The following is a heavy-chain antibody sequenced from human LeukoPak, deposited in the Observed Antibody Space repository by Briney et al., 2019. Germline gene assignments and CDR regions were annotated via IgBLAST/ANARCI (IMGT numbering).Heavy chain of an antibody. D-gene: IGHD6-19*01. Sequence: ASVKVSRKVSGYALTELSMHRVRQAPGKGLEWMGGFDPEDGETIYAQKFQGRVTMTEDTSTDTAYMELSSLRSEDTAVYYCATGRYSSGWPYEGAFDIWGQGTMVTVSA. V-gene: IGHV1-24*01. CDR1: GYALTELS. CDR3: ATGRYSSGWPYEGAFDI. CDR2: FDPEDGET. J-gene: IGHJ3*02.